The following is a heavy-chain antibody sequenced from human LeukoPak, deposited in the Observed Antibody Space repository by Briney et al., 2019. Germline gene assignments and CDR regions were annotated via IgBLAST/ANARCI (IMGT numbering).Heavy chain of an antibody. CDR1: GGSISSYY. V-gene: IGHV4-59*01. CDR3: ARAPGPYCGGDCQGPFDY. D-gene: IGHD2-21*02. Sequence: SETLSLTCTVSGGSISSYYWSWIRQPPGKGLEWIGYIYYSGSTNYNPSLKSRVTISVDTSKNQFSLKLSSVTAADTAVYYCARAPGPYCGGDCQGPFDYWGQGTLVTVFS. J-gene: IGHJ4*02. CDR2: IYYSGST.